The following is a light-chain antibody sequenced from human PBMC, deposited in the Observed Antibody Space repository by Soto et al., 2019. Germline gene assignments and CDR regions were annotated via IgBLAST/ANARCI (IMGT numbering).Light chain of an antibody. CDR1: QSRGDY. Sequence: ELLLTQSPATLSLSPGQRATLSCRASQSRGDYLAWYQQKPGQAPRLLIYDASSRATGIPARFSGGGSGTDFTLTISSLEPEDFAVYYCQQRETFGQGTKLEIK. V-gene: IGKV3-11*01. CDR3: QQRET. J-gene: IGKJ2*01. CDR2: DAS.